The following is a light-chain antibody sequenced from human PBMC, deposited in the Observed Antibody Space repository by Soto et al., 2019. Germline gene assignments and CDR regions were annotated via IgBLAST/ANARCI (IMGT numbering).Light chain of an antibody. Sequence: EIVPTQSPAMRSLSPRESATLSCRASQSVSNNYLAWYQQKPGQDPRLLIYGASNRATGIPDRFSGSGSGTDFTLTISRLEPDDFAVYYCKQYGSSGTVGKGNKVEI. CDR2: GAS. CDR1: QSVSNNY. J-gene: IGKJ4*02. V-gene: IGKV3-20*01. CDR3: KQYGSSGT.